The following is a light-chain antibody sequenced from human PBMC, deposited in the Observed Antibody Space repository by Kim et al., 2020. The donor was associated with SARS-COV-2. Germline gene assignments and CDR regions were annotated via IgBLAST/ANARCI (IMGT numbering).Light chain of an antibody. V-gene: IGKV3-20*01. CDR2: GAS. J-gene: IGKJ1*01. CDR1: QSISIY. CDR3: HQYGSSPRS. Sequence: IVLTQSPGTLSLSPGERATLSCRTSQSISIYLAWYQQKPGQAPRLLIYGASNRTTGIPDRFSASGSGTDFTLTISRLEPEDLAVYYCHQYGSSPRSFGQGTKVDIK.